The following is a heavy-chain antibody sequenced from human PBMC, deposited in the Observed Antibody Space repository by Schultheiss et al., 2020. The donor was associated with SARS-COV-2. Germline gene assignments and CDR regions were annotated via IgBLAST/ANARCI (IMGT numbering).Heavy chain of an antibody. J-gene: IGHJ4*02. CDR1: NDSIISAYY. CDR2: ISGSGGST. V-gene: IGHV3-23*01. Sequence: GGSLRLSCTVSNDSIISAYYWVWIRQTPGKGLEWVSAISGSGGSTYYADSVKGRFTISRDNSKNTLYLQMNSLRAEDTAVYYCAKVANYYDSSGYLDYWGQGTLVTVSS. D-gene: IGHD3-22*01. CDR3: AKVANYYDSSGYLDY.